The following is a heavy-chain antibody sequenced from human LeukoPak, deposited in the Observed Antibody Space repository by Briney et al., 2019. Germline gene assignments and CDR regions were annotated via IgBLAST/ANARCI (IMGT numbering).Heavy chain of an antibody. CDR1: GGSSSTYY. J-gene: IGHJ6*02. D-gene: IGHD6-13*01. Sequence: SETLSLTCTVSGGSSSTYYWSWFRQPPGKGLEWVGHIHNSGRTNYNPSLQSRVTISVDTSKNQFSLKLNSVTAADTAVYYCARHGGYSSPLDVWGQGTTVTVSS. V-gene: IGHV4-59*08. CDR3: ARHGGYSSPLDV. CDR2: IHNSGRT.